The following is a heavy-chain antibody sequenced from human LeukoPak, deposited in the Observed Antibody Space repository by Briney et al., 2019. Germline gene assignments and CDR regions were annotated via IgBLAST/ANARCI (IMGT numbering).Heavy chain of an antibody. J-gene: IGHJ5*02. CDR3: AKDWAGKTYYYDSSES. V-gene: IGHV3-11*05. Sequence: GGSLRLSCAASGFTFSDYYMSWIRQAPGKGLEWVSYISSSRSDTKYADSVKGRFTISRDNAKNSLYLQMNSLRAEDTAVYHCAKDWAGKTYYYDSSESWGQGTLVTVSS. CDR2: ISSSRSDT. CDR1: GFTFSDYY. D-gene: IGHD3-22*01.